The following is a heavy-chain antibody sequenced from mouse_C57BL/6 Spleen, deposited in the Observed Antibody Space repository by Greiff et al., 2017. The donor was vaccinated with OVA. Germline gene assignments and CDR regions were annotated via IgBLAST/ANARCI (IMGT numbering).Heavy chain of an antibody. D-gene: IGHD2-10*02. CDR2: IDPETGGT. Sequence: QVQLQQSGAELVRPGASVTLSCKASGYTFTDYEMHWVKQTPVHGLEWIGAIDPETGGTAYNQKFKGKAILTADKSSSTAYMELRSLTSEDSAVYYCTRRGYGNYIDYWGQGTTLTVSS. J-gene: IGHJ2*01. V-gene: IGHV1-15*01. CDR3: TRRGYGNYIDY. CDR1: GYTFTDYE.